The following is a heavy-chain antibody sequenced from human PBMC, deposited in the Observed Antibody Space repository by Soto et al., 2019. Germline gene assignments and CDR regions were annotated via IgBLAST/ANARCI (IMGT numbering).Heavy chain of an antibody. Sequence: QVQLVQSGAEVKKPGSSVKVSCKASGGTFSSYTISWVRQAPGQGLEWMGRFVPILGLAHYAQKFQGRVTITVDKSTSTAYMELSSLRSDDTAVYYCARDVGSGVDPWGQGTLVTVSS. D-gene: IGHD3-10*01. CDR2: FVPILGLA. V-gene: IGHV1-69*08. J-gene: IGHJ5*02. CDR3: ARDVGSGVDP. CDR1: GGTFSSYT.